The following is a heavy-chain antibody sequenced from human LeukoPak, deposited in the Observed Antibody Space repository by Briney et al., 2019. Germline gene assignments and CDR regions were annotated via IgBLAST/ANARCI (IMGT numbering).Heavy chain of an antibody. D-gene: IGHD5-18*01. V-gene: IGHV4-39*01. Sequence: PSETLSLTCTVSGGSISSSSYYWGRIRQPPGKGLEWIGSIYYSGSTYFNPSLKSRVTISVDTSKNQFSLKLSSVTAADTAVYYCARGQGYSYGYRPNWFDPWGQGTLVTVSS. CDR3: ARGQGYSYGYRPNWFDP. CDR1: GGSISSSSYY. J-gene: IGHJ5*02. CDR2: IYYSGST.